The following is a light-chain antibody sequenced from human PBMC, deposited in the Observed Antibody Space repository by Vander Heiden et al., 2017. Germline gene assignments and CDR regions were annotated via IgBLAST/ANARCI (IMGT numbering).Light chain of an antibody. CDR3: MQGLQTPYT. J-gene: IGKJ2*01. CDR2: LGS. CDR1: QSLVHSNGKTL. V-gene: IGKV2-28*01. Sequence: DIVMTHSPLSLPVTPGEPASISCRSSQSLVHSNGKTLFAWYLQKPGQSPQVLIYLGSNRASGVPDRFSGSGSGTDFTLKISRVEAEDVGVYYCMQGLQTPYTFGQGTKLEIK.